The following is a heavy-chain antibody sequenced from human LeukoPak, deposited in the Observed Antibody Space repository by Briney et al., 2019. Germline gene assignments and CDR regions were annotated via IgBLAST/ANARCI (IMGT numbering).Heavy chain of an antibody. V-gene: IGHV3-21*01. Sequence: GGSLRLSCAASGFTFSSYSVNWVRQAPGKGLEWVSSISSSSSYIHYADSVKGRFTISRDNAKNSLYLQTNSLRAEDTAVYYCARGGTYYYDERNWFDPWGQGTLVTVSS. J-gene: IGHJ5*02. CDR2: ISSSSSYI. CDR3: ARGGTYYYDERNWFDP. D-gene: IGHD3-22*01. CDR1: GFTFSSYS.